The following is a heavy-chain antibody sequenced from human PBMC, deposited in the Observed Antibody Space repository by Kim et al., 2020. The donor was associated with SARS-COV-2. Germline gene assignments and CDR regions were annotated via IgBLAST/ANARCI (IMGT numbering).Heavy chain of an antibody. CDR1: GFTFSSYW. CDR3: ARAGGGYCTNGVCYGPTGYYGMGV. CDR2: INSDGSTT. V-gene: IGHV3-74*01. Sequence: GGSLRLSCAASGFTFSSYWMHWVRQAPGKGLVWVSRINSDGSTTNYADSVKGRFTISRDNAKNTLYLQMNSLRAEDTAVYYCARAGGGYCTNGVCYGPTGYYGMGVWGQGTTVTVSS. J-gene: IGHJ6*02. D-gene: IGHD2-8*01.